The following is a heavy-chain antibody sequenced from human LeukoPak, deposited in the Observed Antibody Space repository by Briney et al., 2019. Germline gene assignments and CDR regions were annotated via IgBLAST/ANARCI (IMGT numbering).Heavy chain of an antibody. V-gene: IGHV3-30*02. CDR3: AKDLDGWTKAFDI. CDR2: IRYDGSNK. Sequence: GGSLRLSCAASGLTFSSYGMHWVRQAPGKGLEWVAFIRYDGSNKYYADSVKGRFTISRDNSKNTLYLQMNSLRAEDTAVYYCAKDLDGWTKAFDIWGQGTMVTVSS. CDR1: GLTFSSYG. J-gene: IGHJ3*02. D-gene: IGHD6-19*01.